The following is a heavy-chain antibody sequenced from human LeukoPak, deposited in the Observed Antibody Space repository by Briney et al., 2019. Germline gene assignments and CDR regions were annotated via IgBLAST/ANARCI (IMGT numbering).Heavy chain of an antibody. Sequence: PGGSLRLSCAASGFTFSSYWMSWVRQAPGKGLEWVANIKQDGSEKYYVDSVKGRFTISRDNAEDSLYLQMNSLRAEDTAVYYCATYRLMAAAGVDYWGQGTLVTVSS. CDR2: IKQDGSEK. D-gene: IGHD6-13*01. CDR3: ATYRLMAAAGVDY. V-gene: IGHV3-7*01. CDR1: GFTFSSYW. J-gene: IGHJ4*02.